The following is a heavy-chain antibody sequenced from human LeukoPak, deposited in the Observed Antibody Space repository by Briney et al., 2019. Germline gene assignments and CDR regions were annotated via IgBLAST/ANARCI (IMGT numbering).Heavy chain of an antibody. J-gene: IGHJ3*02. D-gene: IGHD3-22*01. Sequence: PSGALSLTCAVPGGSITSSDWGSWVRPPPGKGLEWIGEISHTGSTHYNPSLKSRVTISVDKPKNQFSLKLSSVTAADTAVYYCARELYDGSGHDTFDIWGQGTMVTVSS. V-gene: IGHV4-4*02. CDR1: GGSITSSDW. CDR2: ISHTGST. CDR3: ARELYDGSGHDTFDI.